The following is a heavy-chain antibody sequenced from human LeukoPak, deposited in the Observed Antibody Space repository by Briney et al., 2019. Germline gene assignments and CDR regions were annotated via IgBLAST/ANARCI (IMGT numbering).Heavy chain of an antibody. CDR3: ARDRGRNSFDY. V-gene: IGHV3-20*04. CDR1: GFTFDDYG. CDR2: INWNGGDT. J-gene: IGHJ4*02. Sequence: PGGSLRLSCAASGFTFDDYGMTWVRQAPGKGLEWVSGINWNGGDTDYADSVKGRFTISRDNSKNSLYLQLTSLRAEDTALYYCARDRGRNSFDYWGQGTLVSVSS. D-gene: IGHD1-14*01.